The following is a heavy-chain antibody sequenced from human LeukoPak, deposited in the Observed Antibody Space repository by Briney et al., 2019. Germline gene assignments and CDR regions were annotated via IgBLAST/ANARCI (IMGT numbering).Heavy chain of an antibody. CDR2: IHYNGST. J-gene: IGHJ4*02. Sequence: PSETLSLTCSVSGAPMNSGDYYWTWIRQSPGMGLEWIAYIHYNGSTYYNPPLKSRLSVSLDTSRNQFSLNLNSVTAADTAVYFCSRVMSDCGSVMCYKGYLDSWGQGTLVTVSS. V-gene: IGHV4-30-4*08. D-gene: IGHD2-21*01. CDR3: SRVMSDCGSVMCYKGYLDS. CDR1: GAPMNSGDYY.